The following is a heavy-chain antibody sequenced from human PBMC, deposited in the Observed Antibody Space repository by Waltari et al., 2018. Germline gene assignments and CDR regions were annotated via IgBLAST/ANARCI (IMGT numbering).Heavy chain of an antibody. V-gene: IGHV3-53*01. CDR3: AKQSPSYTRGWYPLES. CDR2: IYSGGNT. J-gene: IGHJ4*02. CDR1: GFTVRTNF. D-gene: IGHD6-19*01. Sequence: EVQLVESGGNLIQPGGSLRLSCAASGFTVRTNFISWARQAPGKGLEWVSIIYSGGNTYYAGSVKGRFTISRDNYKNMVYLEMNSLRAEDTAVYYCAKQSPSYTRGWYPLESWGPGTLVTVSP.